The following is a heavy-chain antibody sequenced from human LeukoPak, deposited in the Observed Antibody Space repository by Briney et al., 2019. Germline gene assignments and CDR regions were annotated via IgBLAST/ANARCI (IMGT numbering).Heavy chain of an antibody. Sequence: PGGSLRLSCAGSGFMFSTYAMSWVRQAPGKGLEWVAVISYDGSNKYYADSVKGRFTISRDNSKNTLYLQMNSLRAEDTAVYYCARDRDTAIFDYWGQGTLVTVSS. D-gene: IGHD5-18*01. CDR2: ISYDGSNK. CDR3: ARDRDTAIFDY. J-gene: IGHJ4*02. V-gene: IGHV3-30-3*01. CDR1: GFMFSTYA.